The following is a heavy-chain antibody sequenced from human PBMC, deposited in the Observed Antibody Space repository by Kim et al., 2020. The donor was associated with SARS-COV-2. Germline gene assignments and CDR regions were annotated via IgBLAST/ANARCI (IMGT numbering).Heavy chain of an antibody. D-gene: IGHD2-15*01. V-gene: IGHV3-23*01. CDR2: ISGSGGSI. J-gene: IGHJ4*02. CDR1: GFTFSNFA. CDR3: AEDLGYCSGASCYGEECYFYY. Sequence: GGSLRLSCAASGFTFSNFAMRWVRQAPGKGLEWVSAISGSGGSIYYADSVKGRFTTSRDNSKNTQYLQGSSLRAEDTAVYYCAEDLGYCSGASCYGEECYFYYCGQGALLTVSS.